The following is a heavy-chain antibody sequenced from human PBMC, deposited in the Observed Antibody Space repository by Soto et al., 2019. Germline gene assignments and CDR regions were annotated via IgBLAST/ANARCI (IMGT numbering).Heavy chain of an antibody. D-gene: IGHD4-17*01. J-gene: IGHJ3*02. CDR2: IYSGGST. CDR1: GFTVSSNY. CDR3: ARVITVTTVPNDAFDI. Sequence: EVQLVESGGGLVQPGGSLRLSCAASGFTVSSNYMSWVRQAPGKGLEWVSVIYSGGSTYYADSVKGRFTISRHNSKNTLYLQMNSLRAEDTAVYYCARVITVTTVPNDAFDIWGQGTMVTVSS. V-gene: IGHV3-53*04.